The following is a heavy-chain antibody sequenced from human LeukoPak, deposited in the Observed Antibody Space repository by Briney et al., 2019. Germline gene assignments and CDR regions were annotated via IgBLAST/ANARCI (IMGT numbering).Heavy chain of an antibody. CDR2: INHSGST. J-gene: IGHJ4*02. V-gene: IGHV4-34*01. CDR1: GGSFSGYY. Sequence: SETLFLTCAVYGGSFSGYYWSWIRQPPGKGLEWIGEINHSGSTNYNPSLKSRVTISVDTSKNQFSLKLSSVTAADTAVYYCARARTTVTTPPHIDYWGQGTLVTVSS. CDR3: ARARTTVTTPPHIDY. D-gene: IGHD4-17*01.